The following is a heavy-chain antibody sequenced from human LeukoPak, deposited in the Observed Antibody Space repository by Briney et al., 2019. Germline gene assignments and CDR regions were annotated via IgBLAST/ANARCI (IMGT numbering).Heavy chain of an antibody. V-gene: IGHV3-74*01. J-gene: IGHJ4*02. CDR1: GFTFSSYG. CDR2: INSDGSST. D-gene: IGHD3-22*01. Sequence: SGRSLRLSCAASGFTFSSYGMHWVRQAPGKGLVWVSRINSDGSSTSYADSVKGRFTISRDNAKNTLYLQMNSLRAEDTAVYYCARGRYYYDSSGYYPFWFDCWGQGTLVTVSS. CDR3: ARGRYYYDSSGYYPFWFDC.